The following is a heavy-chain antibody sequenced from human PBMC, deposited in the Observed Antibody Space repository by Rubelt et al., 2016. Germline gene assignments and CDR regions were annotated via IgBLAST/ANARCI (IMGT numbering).Heavy chain of an antibody. Sequence: QLQLQESGPGLVRPSETLPLTCTVSGDSISSGSYQWGWIRQPPGKGLEWIANIHQSGTTNYNPSLKSRVTISLDTSNNQLPLGLSSVTAADTAVYYCARDRGGATADFWGRGTLVTVSS. CDR1: GDSISSGSYQ. V-gene: IGHV4-39*07. J-gene: IGHJ2*01. CDR3: ARDRGGATADF. D-gene: IGHD3-10*01. CDR2: IHQSGTT.